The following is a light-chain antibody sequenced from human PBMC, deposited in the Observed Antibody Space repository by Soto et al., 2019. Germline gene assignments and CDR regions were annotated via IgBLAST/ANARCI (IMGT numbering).Light chain of an antibody. J-gene: IGKJ1*01. V-gene: IGKV3-15*01. CDR2: GAS. CDR3: QQYNKWQRT. Sequence: IVITESQASVFVSPWERVPLYCRASQSLTSNLAWYQHKPGQSPRLLIYGASARATGLPVRFRGGGSGAEYTLTISSLQSEDFAVYYCQQYNKWQRTFGPGTKVDIK. CDR1: QSLTSN.